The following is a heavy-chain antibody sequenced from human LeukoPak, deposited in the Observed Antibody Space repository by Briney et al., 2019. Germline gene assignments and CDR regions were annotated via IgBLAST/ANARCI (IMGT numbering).Heavy chain of an antibody. J-gene: IGHJ5*02. CDR2: IYYSGST. D-gene: IGHD3-3*01. Sequence: PSETLSLTCTVSGGSISSYYWSWIRQPPGKGLEWIGYIYYSGSTNYNPSLKSRVTISVDTSKNQFSLKLSSVTAADTAVYYCARAKGVYDFWSGCQLFDPWGQGTLVTASS. CDR3: ARAKGVYDFWSGCQLFDP. CDR1: GGSISSYY. V-gene: IGHV4-59*01.